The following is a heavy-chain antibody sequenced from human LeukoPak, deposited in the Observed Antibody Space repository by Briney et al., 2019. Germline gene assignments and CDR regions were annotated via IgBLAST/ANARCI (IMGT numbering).Heavy chain of an antibody. CDR2: IRDSGGST. Sequence: GGSLLLSCAASGFTFRSYAMSWVRQAPGKGLEWVSGIRDSGGSTFYADSVKGLFTISRDNSKNTLYVQMNSLRAEDTAVYYCAKDREGVYCSGGSCSFDYWGQGTLVTVSS. CDR3: AKDREGVYCSGGSCSFDY. CDR1: GFTFRSYA. V-gene: IGHV3-23*01. D-gene: IGHD2-15*01. J-gene: IGHJ4*02.